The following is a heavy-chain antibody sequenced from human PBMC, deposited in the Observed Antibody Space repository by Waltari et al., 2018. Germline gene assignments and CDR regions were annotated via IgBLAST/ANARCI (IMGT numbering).Heavy chain of an antibody. D-gene: IGHD1-26*01. J-gene: IGHJ4*02. CDR1: GDTFSSYD. V-gene: IGHV1-69*10. Sequence: QVHLVQSGTEVKKPGSSVKVSCKASGDTFSSYDIAWVRQAPGQGLEWMGGIIPFIDKTNYAQKFQGRVTITADRSTTTAYMELSSLRSEDTAIYYCARAGKWAFFDQWGQGTLVTISS. CDR2: IIPFIDKT. CDR3: ARAGKWAFFDQ.